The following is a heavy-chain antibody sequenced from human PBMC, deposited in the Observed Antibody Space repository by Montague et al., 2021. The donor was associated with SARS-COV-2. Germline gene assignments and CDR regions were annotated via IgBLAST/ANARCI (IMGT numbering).Heavy chain of an antibody. CDR1: GFSLSTSGMC. Sequence: PELVKPTQTLTLTCTFSGFSLSTSGMCVSWIRQPPGKALEWLAHIDWDDDKYYSTSLKTRLTISKDTSKIQVVLTMTNMGPVDTATYYCARTHYDILAGYYIAFDYWGQGTLVTVSS. CDR3: ARTHYDILAGYYIAFDY. D-gene: IGHD3-9*01. J-gene: IGHJ4*02. V-gene: IGHV2-70*01. CDR2: IDWDDDK.